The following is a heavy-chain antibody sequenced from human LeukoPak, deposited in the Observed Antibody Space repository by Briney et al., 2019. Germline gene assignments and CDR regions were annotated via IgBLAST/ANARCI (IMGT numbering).Heavy chain of an antibody. J-gene: IGHJ4*02. V-gene: IGHV3-23*01. CDR2: ISGSGGST. CDR3: AKDRYSGSYSTSFDY. CDR1: GFTFSSYA. D-gene: IGHD1-26*01. Sequence: GGSLRLYCAASGFTFSSYAMSWVRQAPGKGLEWVSAISGSGGSTYYADSVKGRFTISRDNSKNTLYLQMNSMRAEDTAVYYCAKDRYSGSYSTSFDYWGQGTLVTVSS.